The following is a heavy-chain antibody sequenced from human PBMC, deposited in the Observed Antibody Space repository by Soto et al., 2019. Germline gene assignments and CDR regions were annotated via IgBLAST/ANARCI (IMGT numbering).Heavy chain of an antibody. CDR1: GGSISSGGYS. Sequence: SETLSLTCAVSGGSISSGGYSWSWIRQHPGKGLEWIGYIYYSGSTYYNYYNPSLKSRVTISVDTSKNQFSLKLSSVTAADTAVYYCARTPLLWGQGTLVTV. CDR2: IYYSGSTYYN. CDR3: ARTPLL. J-gene: IGHJ4*02. D-gene: IGHD1-26*01. V-gene: IGHV4-31*11.